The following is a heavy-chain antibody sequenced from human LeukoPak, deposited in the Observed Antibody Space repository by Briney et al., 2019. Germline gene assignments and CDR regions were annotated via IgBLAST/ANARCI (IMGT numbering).Heavy chain of an antibody. CDR2: IWYDGSNK. Sequence: GGSLRLSCAASGFTFSSYGMHWVRQAPGKGLEWVAVIWYDGSNKYYADSVKGRFTISRDNSKNTLYLQMNSLRAEDTAVYYCARGDIVVVPAAQIYYYYGMDVWGKGPRSPSPQ. CDR3: ARGDIVVVPAAQIYYYYGMDV. J-gene: IGHJ6*01. CDR1: GFTFSSYG. V-gene: IGHV3-33*01. D-gene: IGHD2-2*01.